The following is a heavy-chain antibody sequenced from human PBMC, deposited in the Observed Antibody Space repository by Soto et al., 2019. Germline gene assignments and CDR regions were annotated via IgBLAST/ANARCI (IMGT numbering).Heavy chain of an antibody. Sequence: QVQLVQSGAEVKKPGASVKVSCKASGYTFTSYGISWVRQAPGQGLEWMGWISAYNGNTNYAQQLQGRVTMTTDPSTSTAYMELRSLRSDDTAVYYCARLGMGATTWGRFDPWGQGTLVTVSS. CDR2: ISAYNGNT. V-gene: IGHV1-18*04. J-gene: IGHJ5*02. CDR3: ARLGMGATTWGRFDP. D-gene: IGHD1-26*01. CDR1: GYTFTSYG.